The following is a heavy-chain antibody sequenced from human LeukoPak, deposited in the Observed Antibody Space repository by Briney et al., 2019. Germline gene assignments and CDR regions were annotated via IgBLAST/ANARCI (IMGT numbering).Heavy chain of an antibody. CDR2: INSDGSST. D-gene: IGHD2-21*02. Sequence: GGSLRLSCAASGFTFSSYWMHWVRQAPGKGLVWVSRINSDGSSTSYADSVKGRLTISRDNAKNTLYLQMNSLRAEDTAVYYCAREACGGDCYNYYFDYWGQGTLVTVSS. CDR3: AREACGGDCYNYYFDY. CDR1: GFTFSSYW. V-gene: IGHV3-74*01. J-gene: IGHJ4*02.